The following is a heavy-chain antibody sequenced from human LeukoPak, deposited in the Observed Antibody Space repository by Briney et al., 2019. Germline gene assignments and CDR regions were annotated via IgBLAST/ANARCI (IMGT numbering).Heavy chain of an antibody. J-gene: IGHJ4*02. Sequence: GGSLRLSCAASGFTFTNSAMTWVRHAPGKGLEWVSTVSGSGGNTYYADSVKGRFTISRDNSENTLYLQMNSLRAQDTAVYYCAKSLAVPGSPDYWGQGTLVTVSS. CDR2: VSGSGGNT. D-gene: IGHD6-19*01. V-gene: IGHV3-23*01. CDR1: GFTFTNSA. CDR3: AKSLAVPGSPDY.